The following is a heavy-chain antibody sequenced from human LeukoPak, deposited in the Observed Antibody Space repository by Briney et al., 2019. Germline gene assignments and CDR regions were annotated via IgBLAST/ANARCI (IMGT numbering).Heavy chain of an antibody. D-gene: IGHD6-13*01. CDR1: GYSITSDSY. Sequence: SETLSLTCAVSGYSITSDSYSSWIRQPPGKGLEWIGNVYHNGNTYYNPSLKSRVAISLDTSKNQFSLKVTSVTAADTAIYYCARRTAVDGDYFDYWGQGILVTVSS. J-gene: IGHJ4*02. CDR2: VYHNGNT. V-gene: IGHV4-38-2*01. CDR3: ARRTAVDGDYFDY.